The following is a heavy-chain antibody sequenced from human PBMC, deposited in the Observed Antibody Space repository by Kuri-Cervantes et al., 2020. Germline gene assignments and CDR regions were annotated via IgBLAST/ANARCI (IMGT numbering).Heavy chain of an antibody. Sequence: GGSLRLSCAASGFTVSSNYMSWVRQAPGKGLEWVSVIYSGGSTYYADSVRGRFTISRDNSKNTLYLQMNSLRAEDTAVYYCAKDHLSYYYDSSGYYVDYWGQGTLVTVSS. D-gene: IGHD3-22*01. V-gene: IGHV3-53*05. CDR3: AKDHLSYYYDSSGYYVDY. J-gene: IGHJ4*02. CDR1: GFTVSSNY. CDR2: IYSGGST.